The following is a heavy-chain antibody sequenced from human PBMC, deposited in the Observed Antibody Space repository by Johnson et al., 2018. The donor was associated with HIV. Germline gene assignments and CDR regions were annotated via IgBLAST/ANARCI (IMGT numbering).Heavy chain of an antibody. CDR2: IWYDGSNK. J-gene: IGHJ3*02. CDR3: ARETAYCGGDCSGAFDI. CDR1: GFTFSSYG. Sequence: QVPLVESGGGVVQPGRSLRLSCAASGFTFSSYGMHWVRQAPGKGLEWVAVIWYDGSNKYYADSVKGRFTISRDNSKNTLYLQMNSLRAEDTAVYYCARETAYCGGDCSGAFDIWGQGTMVTVSS. D-gene: IGHD2-21*01. V-gene: IGHV3-30*19.